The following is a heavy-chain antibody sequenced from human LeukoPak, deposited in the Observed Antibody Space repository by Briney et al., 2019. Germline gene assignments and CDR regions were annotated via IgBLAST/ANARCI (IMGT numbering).Heavy chain of an antibody. V-gene: IGHV5-51*01. Sequence: NHGESLKISCKGSGYTFTNYWIGWVRQMPGKGLEWMGIIYPNYSDTKYNPSFQGQVTISADKSINTAYLQWSSLKASDTAMYYCATHAYKYGHYYFDYWGQGSLVTVSS. D-gene: IGHD2-21*01. CDR1: GYTFTNYW. CDR2: IYPNYSDT. J-gene: IGHJ4*02. CDR3: ATHAYKYGHYYFDY.